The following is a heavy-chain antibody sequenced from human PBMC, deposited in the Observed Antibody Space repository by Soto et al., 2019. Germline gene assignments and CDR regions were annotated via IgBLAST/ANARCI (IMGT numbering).Heavy chain of an antibody. CDR1: GGSISSYY. J-gene: IGHJ5*02. CDR3: ARGGYNYDWFDP. Sequence: SETLSLTCTVSGGSISSYYWSWIRQPPGKGLEWIGYIYYSGSTNYNPSLKSRVTISVDTSKNQFSLKLSSVTAADTAVYYCARGGYNYDWFDPWGQGTLVTVSS. CDR2: IYYSGST. V-gene: IGHV4-59*01. D-gene: IGHD5-12*01.